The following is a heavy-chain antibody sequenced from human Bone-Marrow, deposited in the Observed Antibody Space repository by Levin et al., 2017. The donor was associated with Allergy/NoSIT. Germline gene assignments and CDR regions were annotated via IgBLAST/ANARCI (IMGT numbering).Heavy chain of an antibody. CDR3: ARDLFRWFGELVHY. Sequence: GGSLRLSCAASGFTFSSYAMHWVRQAPGKGLEWVAVISYDGSNKYYADSVKGRFTISRDNSKNTLYLQMNSLRAEDTAVYYCARDLFRWFGELVHYWGQGTLVTVSS. J-gene: IGHJ4*02. V-gene: IGHV3-30-3*01. CDR2: ISYDGSNK. D-gene: IGHD3-10*01. CDR1: GFTFSSYA.